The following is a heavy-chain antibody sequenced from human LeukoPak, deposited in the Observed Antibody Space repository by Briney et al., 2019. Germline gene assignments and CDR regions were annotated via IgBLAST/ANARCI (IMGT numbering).Heavy chain of an antibody. CDR1: GFTFSTYG. J-gene: IGHJ4*02. CDR2: ISYDGSNK. CDR3: ARDSSTYYYSSGSYGGSVGY. Sequence: GGSLRLSCAASGFTFSTYGMHWVRQAPGKGLEWVAVISYDGSNKYYADSVKGRFTISRDNSKNTLYLQMNRLRAEDTAVYYCARDSSTYYYSSGSYGGSVGYWGQGTLVTVSS. V-gene: IGHV3-30*03. D-gene: IGHD3-10*01.